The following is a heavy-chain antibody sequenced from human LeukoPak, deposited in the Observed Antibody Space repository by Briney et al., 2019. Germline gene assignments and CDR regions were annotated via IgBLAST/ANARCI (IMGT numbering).Heavy chain of an antibody. V-gene: IGHV3-7*01. J-gene: IGHJ4*02. CDR1: GFTFSSYW. D-gene: IGHD3-10*01. Sequence: PGGSLRLSCAASGFTFSSYWMSWVRQAPGKGLEWVANIKQDGSEKYYVDSVKGRFTISRDNAKNSLYLQMNSLRAEDTAVYYCARDPAAYGFGESYDYWGQGTLVTVSS. CDR2: IKQDGSEK. CDR3: ARDPAAYGFGESYDY.